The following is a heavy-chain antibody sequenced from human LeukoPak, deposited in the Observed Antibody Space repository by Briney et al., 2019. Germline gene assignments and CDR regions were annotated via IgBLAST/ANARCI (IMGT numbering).Heavy chain of an antibody. J-gene: IGHJ4*02. CDR1: GFTFSSYA. CDR3: ARRPYSGTYYVDY. CDR2: ISYNGGST. D-gene: IGHD1-26*01. Sequence: GESLRLSCAASGFTFSSYAMHWVRQAPGKGLEYVAAISYNGGSTYYANSVKGRFTISRDNFKNTLYLQMGSLRTEDMAVYYCARRPYSGTYYVDYWGQGTLVTVSS. V-gene: IGHV3-64*01.